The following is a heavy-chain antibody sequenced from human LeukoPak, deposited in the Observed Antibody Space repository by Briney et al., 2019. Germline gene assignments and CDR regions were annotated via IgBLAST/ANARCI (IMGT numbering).Heavy chain of an antibody. J-gene: IGHJ4*02. Sequence: SVKVSCKASGYTFSSYAISWVRQAPGQGLEWMGGIIPIFGTANYAQKFQGRVTITADESTSTAYMELSSLRSEDTAVYYCARWGVVVPAARGLLDYWGQGTLVTVSS. V-gene: IGHV1-69*13. D-gene: IGHD2-2*01. CDR2: IIPIFGTA. CDR1: GYTFSSYA. CDR3: ARWGVVVPAARGLLDY.